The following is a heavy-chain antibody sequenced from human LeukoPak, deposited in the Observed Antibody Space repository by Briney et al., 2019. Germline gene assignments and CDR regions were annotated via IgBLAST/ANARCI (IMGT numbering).Heavy chain of an antibody. CDR1: GFTFSSYE. Sequence: GGSLRLSCAASGFTFSSYEINWVRQAPGKGLEWVSYISSSGSTIKYADSVKGRFTISRGNAKNSLYLQMNSLRAEDTAVYYCARPIRGYYDSSGYPLWGQGTLVTVSS. CDR2: ISSSGSTI. CDR3: ARPIRGYYDSSGYPL. J-gene: IGHJ4*02. D-gene: IGHD3-22*01. V-gene: IGHV3-48*03.